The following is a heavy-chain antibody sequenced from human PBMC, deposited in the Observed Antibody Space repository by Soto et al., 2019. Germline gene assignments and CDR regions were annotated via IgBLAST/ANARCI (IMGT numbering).Heavy chain of an antibody. CDR3: AKDGWLVLFQYYFDY. CDR1: GFSFSSYG. J-gene: IGHJ4*02. CDR2: ISYDGSNK. Sequence: GGSLRLSCAASGFSFSSYGMHWVRQAPGKGLEWVAVISYDGSNKYYADSVKGRFTISRDNSKNTLYLQMNSLRAEDTAMYYCAKDGWLVLFQYYFDYWGQGTLVTVSS. D-gene: IGHD6-19*01. V-gene: IGHV3-30*18.